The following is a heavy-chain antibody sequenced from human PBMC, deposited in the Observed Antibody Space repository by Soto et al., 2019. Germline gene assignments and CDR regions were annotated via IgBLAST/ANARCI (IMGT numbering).Heavy chain of an antibody. D-gene: IGHD5-18*01. J-gene: IGHJ4*02. CDR3: ARDKGYSYGYPLGF. V-gene: IGHV4-39*07. Sequence: PSETLSLTCTVSGGSISSSSYYWGWIRQPPGKGLEWIGSIYYSGSTYYNPSLKSRVTISVDTSKNQFSLKLSSVTAADTAVYYCARDKGYSYGYPLGFWGQGTLVTVSS. CDR1: GGSISSSSYY. CDR2: IYYSGST.